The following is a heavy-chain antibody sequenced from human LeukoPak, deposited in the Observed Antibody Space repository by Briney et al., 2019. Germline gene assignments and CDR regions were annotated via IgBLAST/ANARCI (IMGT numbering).Heavy chain of an antibody. J-gene: IGHJ4*02. Sequence: PSETLSLTCTVSGGSISSYYWSWIRQPAGKGLEWIGRIYTSGSTNYNPSLKSRVTMSVDTSKNQFSLKLSSVTAADTAVYYCARDTSTTYYDFWSGYQAGGFDYWGQGTLVTVSS. CDR3: ARDTSTTYYDFWSGYQAGGFDY. V-gene: IGHV4-4*07. CDR1: GGSISSYY. D-gene: IGHD3-3*01. CDR2: IYTSGST.